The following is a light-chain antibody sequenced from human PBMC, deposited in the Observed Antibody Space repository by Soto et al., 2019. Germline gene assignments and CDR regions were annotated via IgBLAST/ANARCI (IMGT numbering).Light chain of an antibody. Sequence: EIVLTQSPATLSLSPGERATLSCRASQNGLANYIAWYQQKPGQAPRLLIYRTSHRATGIPDRFSGSGSGTDFTLSISRLEPEDFAVYYFQRYASWWTFGQGTKVEIK. CDR1: QNGLANY. V-gene: IGKV3-20*01. CDR2: RTS. J-gene: IGKJ1*01. CDR3: QRYASWWT.